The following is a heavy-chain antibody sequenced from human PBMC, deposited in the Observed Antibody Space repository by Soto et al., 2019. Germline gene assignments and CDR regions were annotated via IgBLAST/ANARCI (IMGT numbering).Heavy chain of an antibody. Sequence: GGSLRLSCAASGFTFSSYAMSWVRQAPGKGLEWVSAISGSGGSTYYADSVKGRFTISRDNSKNTLYLQMNSLRAEDTAVYYCAKVGCSSTSCYGYVQHFDYWGQGTLVTVSS. V-gene: IGHV3-23*01. D-gene: IGHD2-2*01. CDR3: AKVGCSSTSCYGYVQHFDY. CDR1: GFTFSSYA. J-gene: IGHJ4*02. CDR2: ISGSGGST.